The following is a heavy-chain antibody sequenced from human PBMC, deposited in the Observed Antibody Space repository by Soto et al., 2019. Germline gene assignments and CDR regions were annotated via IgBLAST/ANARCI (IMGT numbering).Heavy chain of an antibody. J-gene: IGHJ4*02. CDR2: MSGSSSTT. D-gene: IGHD1-7*01. CDR1: GLTFSNYA. CDR3: AKNQERELPRVIDF. V-gene: IGHV3-23*01. Sequence: EVRLLDSGGGLVKPGGSLRLSCATSGLTFSNYAMSWVRQAPGGGLGWVSSMSGSSSTTYYADSVKGRFTISRDRSKNTLYLHMSSLRAEDTALYYCAKNQERELPRVIDFWGQGTLVTVAS.